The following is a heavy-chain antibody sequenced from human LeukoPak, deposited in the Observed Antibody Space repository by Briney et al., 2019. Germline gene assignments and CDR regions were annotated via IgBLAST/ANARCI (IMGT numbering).Heavy chain of an antibody. CDR2: INPNSGDT. J-gene: IGHJ4*02. CDR3: ARSSDSSGAVIGGY. CDR1: GYTFTGFY. D-gene: IGHD3-22*01. Sequence: GASVKVSCKTSGYTFTGFYVHWVRQAPGQGLEWMGRINPNSGDTNYLQKFQGRVTMTRDTSIRTVYMELSRLGSDDTAMYYCARSSDSSGAVIGGYWGQGTLVTVSS. V-gene: IGHV1-2*06.